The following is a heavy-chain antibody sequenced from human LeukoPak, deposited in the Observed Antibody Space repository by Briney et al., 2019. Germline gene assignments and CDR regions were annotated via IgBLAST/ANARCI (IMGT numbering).Heavy chain of an antibody. CDR1: GYTFTRYD. D-gene: IGHD4-17*01. V-gene: IGHV1-8*03. CDR2: MNPNSGNT. Sequence: ASVKVSCKASGYTFTRYDINWVRPATGQGLAGMGWMNPNSGNTGYAQKCQGRVTITRNTSISTAYMQLSSLRSEDTAVYYCARGGNVDDYGDQRPYDWFDPWGQGTLVTVSS. CDR3: ARGGNVDDYGDQRPYDWFDP. J-gene: IGHJ5*02.